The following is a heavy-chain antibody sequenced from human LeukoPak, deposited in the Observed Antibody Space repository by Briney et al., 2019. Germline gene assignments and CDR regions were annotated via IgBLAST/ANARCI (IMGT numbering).Heavy chain of an antibody. J-gene: IGHJ3*02. CDR2: ISWNSGSI. Sequence: SGGSLRLSCAASGFTFDDYAMPWVRQAPGKGLEWVSGISWNSGSIGYADSVKGRFTISRDNAKNSLYLQMNSLRAEDTALYYCAKDIRGSYLGDAFDIWGQGTMVTVSS. D-gene: IGHD1-26*01. V-gene: IGHV3-9*01. CDR1: GFTFDDYA. CDR3: AKDIRGSYLGDAFDI.